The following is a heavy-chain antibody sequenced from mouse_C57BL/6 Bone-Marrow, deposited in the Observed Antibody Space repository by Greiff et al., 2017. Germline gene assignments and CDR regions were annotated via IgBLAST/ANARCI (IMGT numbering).Heavy chain of an antibody. D-gene: IGHD2-3*01. CDR2: IDPSDSYT. CDR1: GYTFTSYW. J-gene: IGHJ2*01. V-gene: IGHV1-69*01. CDR3: ARGLLSFDY. Sequence: QVQLQQPGAELVMPGASVKLSCKASGYTFTSYWMHWVKQRPGQGLEWIGEIDPSDSYTNYNQKFKGKSTLTADKSSSTAYLQLSSLTSEDSAVYYCARGLLSFDYWGQGTTLTVSS.